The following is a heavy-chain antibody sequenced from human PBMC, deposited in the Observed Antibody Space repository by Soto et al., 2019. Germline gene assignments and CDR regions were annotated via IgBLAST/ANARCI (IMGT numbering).Heavy chain of an antibody. D-gene: IGHD3-9*01. J-gene: IGHJ6*02. CDR3: ARGAVTGYPHYYYAMDV. CDR2: IGSSGSTI. V-gene: IGHV3-11*01. CDR1: GLIFSDYY. Sequence: VQLVESGGGLVQPGGSLRLSCAASGLIFSDYYMSWIRQAPGKGLEWVSYIGSSGSTIYYADSVKGRFTISRDNAKKSLYLQMNSLRVEDTAVDYCARGAVTGYPHYYYAMDVWGQGATVTVSS.